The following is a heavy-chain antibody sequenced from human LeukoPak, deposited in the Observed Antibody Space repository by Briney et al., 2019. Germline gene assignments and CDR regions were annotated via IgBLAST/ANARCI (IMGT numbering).Heavy chain of an antibody. CDR3: ATTGSSTFAFDN. Sequence: PGGSLRLSCAASGFTVSSNYMSWVRQAPGKGLEWVSIIYSGGNTYYADSVKGRFTISRDNSKNTLYLQMNSLRAEDTAFYYCATTGSSTFAFDNWGQGTLITVSS. J-gene: IGHJ4*02. CDR2: IYSGGNT. D-gene: IGHD3-10*01. V-gene: IGHV3-53*01. CDR1: GFTVSSNY.